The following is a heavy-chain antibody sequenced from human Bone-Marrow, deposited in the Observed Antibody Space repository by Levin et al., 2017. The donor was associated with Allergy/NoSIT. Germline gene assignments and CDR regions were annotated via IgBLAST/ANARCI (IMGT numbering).Heavy chain of an antibody. Sequence: GESLKISCKASGYTFTNYGISWVRQAPGQGLEWMGWVSGYNGKTIDAPKFKDRVTMTTDTSTSTAYMELRSLRSDDTAVYYCARGPGSGWYVGDYWGQGTLVIVSS. CDR2: VSGYNGKT. D-gene: IGHD6-19*01. CDR3: ARGPGSGWYVGDY. CDR1: GYTFTNYG. J-gene: IGHJ4*02. V-gene: IGHV1-18*01.